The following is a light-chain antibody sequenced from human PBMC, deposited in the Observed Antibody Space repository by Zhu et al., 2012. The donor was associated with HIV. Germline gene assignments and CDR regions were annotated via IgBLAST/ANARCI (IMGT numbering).Light chain of an antibody. V-gene: IGKV1-9*01. CDR3: QQFNSYLPFT. J-gene: IGKJ3*01. Sequence: DIQLTQSPSFLSASVGDRVTITCRASQGISSYLAWYQQKPGKAPKLLIYAASTLQSGVPSRFSGSGSGTEFTLTINSLQTEDFATYYCQQFNSYLPFTFGPGTKVDIK. CDR1: QGISSY. CDR2: AAS.